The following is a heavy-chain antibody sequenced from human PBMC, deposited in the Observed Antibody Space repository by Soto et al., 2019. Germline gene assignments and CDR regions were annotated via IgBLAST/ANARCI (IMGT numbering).Heavy chain of an antibody. CDR2: ISGGGNRI. CDR1: GFTFSSYA. D-gene: IGHD1-1*01. Sequence: EVQLLESGGGLVQPGGSLRLSCAASGFTFSSYAMRWVRQAPRKGLEWVSVISGGGNRIYYADSVKGRFTISRDNSKNTLYLQMNSLRDEDTAIYYCAKERRLERGDFDYWGQGTLVTVSS. J-gene: IGHJ4*02. CDR3: AKERRLERGDFDY. V-gene: IGHV3-23*01.